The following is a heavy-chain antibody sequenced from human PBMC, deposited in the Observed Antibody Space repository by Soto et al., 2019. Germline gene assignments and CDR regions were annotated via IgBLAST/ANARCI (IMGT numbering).Heavy chain of an antibody. V-gene: IGHV1-8*01. CDR1: GYTFTSYN. D-gene: IGHD6-25*01. Sequence: QVQLVQSGAEVKKPGASVKVSCKASGYTFTSYNINWVRQAPGQGLEWMGWMNPNSGNTDYAQKFQGRVTMTRKTSITTAYLELSSLRSEDTAVYFCARGRQFSSVQIAYGGQGTLVTVSS. J-gene: IGHJ4*02. CDR2: MNPNSGNT. CDR3: ARGRQFSSVQIAY.